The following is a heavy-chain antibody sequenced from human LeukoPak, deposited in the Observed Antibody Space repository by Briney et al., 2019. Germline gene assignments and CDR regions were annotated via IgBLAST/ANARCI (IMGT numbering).Heavy chain of an antibody. CDR3: ARGAMCYGFWSGYYVRKVPPPDY. CDR2: INHSGST. CDR1: GGSFSGYY. Sequence: SETLSLTCAVYGGSFSGYYWSWIRQPPGKGLEWIGEINHSGSTNYNPSLKSRVTISVDTSKNQFSLKLSSVTAADTAVYYCARGAMCYGFWSGYYVRKVPPPDYWGQGTLVTVSS. J-gene: IGHJ4*02. D-gene: IGHD3-3*01. V-gene: IGHV4-34*01.